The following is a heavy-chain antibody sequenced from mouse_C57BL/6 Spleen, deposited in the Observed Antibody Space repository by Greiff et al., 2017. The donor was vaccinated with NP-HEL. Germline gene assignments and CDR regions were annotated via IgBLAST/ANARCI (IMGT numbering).Heavy chain of an antibody. V-gene: IGHV2-6-1*01. D-gene: IGHD2-3*01. CDR2: IWSDGST. Sequence: VKLQESGPGLVAPSQSLSITCTVSGFSLTSYGVHWVRQPPGKGLEWLVVIWSDGSTTYNSALKSRLSISKDNSKSQVFLKMNSLQTDDTAMYYCARHSDGYYEMDYWGQGTSVTVSS. CDR1: GFSLTSYG. J-gene: IGHJ4*01. CDR3: ARHSDGYYEMDY.